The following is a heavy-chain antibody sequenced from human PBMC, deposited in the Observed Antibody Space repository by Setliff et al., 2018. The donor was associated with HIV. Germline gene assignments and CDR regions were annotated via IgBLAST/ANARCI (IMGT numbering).Heavy chain of an antibody. Sequence: SETLSLTCAVYGGSFSGYYWSWIRQPPGKGLEWIGEIIPSGSTNYNPSLKSRVTISVDTSKNQFSLKLSSVTAADTAVYYCARRSGWSLDYWGQGTLVTVS. J-gene: IGHJ4*02. V-gene: IGHV4-34*12. CDR2: IIPSGST. D-gene: IGHD6-19*01. CDR1: GGSFSGYY. CDR3: ARRSGWSLDY.